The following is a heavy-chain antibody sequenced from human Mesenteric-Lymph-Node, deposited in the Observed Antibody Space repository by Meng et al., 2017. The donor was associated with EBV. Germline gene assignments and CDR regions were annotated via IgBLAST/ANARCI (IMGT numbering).Heavy chain of an antibody. V-gene: IGHV4-4*02. CDR3: AASSGWWRLDY. CDR1: CVVVLSCHW. J-gene: IGHJ4*02. CDR2: ISHSEST. D-gene: IGHD6-19*01. Sequence: QVQLPGWGPVLLKPSGALSLPLLVSCVVVLSCHWWSWVRPPPGKGLWWIGVISHSESTNYNPSLQSRVTISLDKCENQFSLSLTYVTAAYTAMYYCAASSGWWRLDYWGQGILVTVSS.